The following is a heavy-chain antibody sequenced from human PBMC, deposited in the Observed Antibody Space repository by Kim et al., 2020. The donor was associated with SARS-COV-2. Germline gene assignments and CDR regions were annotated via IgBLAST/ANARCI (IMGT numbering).Heavy chain of an antibody. Sequence: ASVKVSCKASGYTFTGYYMYWVRQAPGQGLEWMGWINPNSGGTNYAQKFQGRVTMTRDTSISTAYMELSRLRSDDTAGYYCARDRMAVAVSTPPNYYYGM. J-gene: IGHJ6*01. CDR1: GYTFTGYY. CDR3: ARDRMAVAVSTPPNYYYGM. CDR2: INPNSGGT. V-gene: IGHV1-2*02. D-gene: IGHD6-19*01.